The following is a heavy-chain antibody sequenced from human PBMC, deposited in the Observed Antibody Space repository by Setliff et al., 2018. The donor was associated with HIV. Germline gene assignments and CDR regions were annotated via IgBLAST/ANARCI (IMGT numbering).Heavy chain of an antibody. V-gene: IGHV4-34*01. D-gene: IGHD6-13*01. Sequence: SETLSLTCAVYNGSFSEYYWTWVRQPPGKELEWIGEISHGGRSTYNPSLKSRVAISVDTSKNQFSLKLNTVTAEDMAIYYCAREDSSWYGSLDYWGQGTPVTVSS. CDR2: ISHGGRS. CDR3: AREDSSWYGSLDY. CDR1: NGSFSEYY. J-gene: IGHJ4*02.